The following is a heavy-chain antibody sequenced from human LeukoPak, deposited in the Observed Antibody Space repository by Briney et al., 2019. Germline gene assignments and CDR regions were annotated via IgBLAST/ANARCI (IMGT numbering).Heavy chain of an antibody. Sequence: GGSLRLSCAASGFTFDDYGMSWVRQAPGKGLESVSGINWNDGSTGYADSVKGRFTISRDNAKNSLYLQMNSLRAEDMALYCWAKSSGKKTGFRDAFDTGGQGTMVTVSS. CDR1: GFTFDDYG. D-gene: IGHD1-26*01. CDR2: INWNDGST. V-gene: IGHV3-20*04. J-gene: IGHJ3*02. CDR3: AKSSGKKTGFRDAFDT.